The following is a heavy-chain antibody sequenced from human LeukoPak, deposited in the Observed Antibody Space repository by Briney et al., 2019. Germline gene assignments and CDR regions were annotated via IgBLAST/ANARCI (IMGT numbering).Heavy chain of an antibody. V-gene: IGHV3-23*01. CDR1: GFTFSSYD. J-gene: IGHJ4*02. CDR3: AKDRFRTDGYNYIY. D-gene: IGHD5-24*01. Sequence: GGSLRLSCAASGFTFSSYDMSWVRQAPGKGLEWVSGISGSGGSIYYADSVKGRFTISRDNSKNTLYLQMSSLRAEDTAVYYCAKDRFRTDGYNYIYWGQGTLVTVSS. CDR2: ISGSGGSI.